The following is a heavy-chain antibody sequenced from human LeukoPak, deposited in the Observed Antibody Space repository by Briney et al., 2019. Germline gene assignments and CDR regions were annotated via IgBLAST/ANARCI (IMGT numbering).Heavy chain of an antibody. J-gene: IGHJ4*02. CDR2: IYSAGST. CDR3: ATGTSGFDPLDS. V-gene: IGHV3-66*01. Sequence: PGGSLRLSCVASGFTVSNSYMNWVRQAPGKGLEWVSVIYSAGSTDYAASVKGRFTISRDSSQNTLYLQMNSLRVDDTAVYYCATGTSGFDPLDSWGQGTLVTVSS. D-gene: IGHD1-26*01. CDR1: GFTVSNSY.